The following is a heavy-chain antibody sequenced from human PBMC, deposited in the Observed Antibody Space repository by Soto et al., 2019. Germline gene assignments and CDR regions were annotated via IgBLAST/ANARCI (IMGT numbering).Heavy chain of an antibody. CDR3: ARGVSFIPYGDALPVDPGYYYYYGMDV. V-gene: IGHV1-18*01. Sequence: ASVKVSCKASGYTFTSYGISWVRQAPGQGLEWMGWISAYNGNINYAQKQQGRVTMTTDTSTSTAYMELRSLRSDDTAVFYCARGVSFIPYGDALPVDPGYYYYYGMDVWGQGTTVTVSS. CDR2: ISAYNGNI. CDR1: GYTFTSYG. D-gene: IGHD4-17*01. J-gene: IGHJ6*02.